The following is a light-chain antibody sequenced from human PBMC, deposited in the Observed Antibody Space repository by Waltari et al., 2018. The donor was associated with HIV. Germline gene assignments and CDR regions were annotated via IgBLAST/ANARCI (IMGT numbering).Light chain of an antibody. CDR3: CSYAGNYTLV. CDR2: DVN. CDR1: RSAVGGSNY. V-gene: IGLV2-11*01. J-gene: IGLJ2*01. Sequence: QSALTQPRPVSGSPGQSVTVSCTGTRSAVGGSNYVAWYQQHPGKAPKLMIYDVNKRPSGVPDRFSGSKSGNTASLTISGLQAEDEADYYCCSYAGNYTLVFGGGTKLTVL.